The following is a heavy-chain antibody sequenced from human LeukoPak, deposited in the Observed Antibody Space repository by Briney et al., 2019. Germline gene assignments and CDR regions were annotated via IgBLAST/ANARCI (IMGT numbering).Heavy chain of an antibody. Sequence: SLKVSCKASGYTFTDYYIHWVRQAPGQGLEWMGRIIPIFGTANYAQKFQGRVTITTDESTSTAYMELSSLRSEDTAVYYCARDHEWLYYFDYWGQGTLVTVSS. CDR1: GYTFTDYY. CDR3: ARDHEWLYYFDY. CDR2: IIPIFGTA. D-gene: IGHD3-3*01. V-gene: IGHV1-69*05. J-gene: IGHJ4*02.